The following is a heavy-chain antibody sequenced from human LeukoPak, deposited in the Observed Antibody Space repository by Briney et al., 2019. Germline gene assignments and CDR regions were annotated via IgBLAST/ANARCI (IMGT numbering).Heavy chain of an antibody. CDR3: ARSYGGYDPALDY. CDR2: IYYSGST. CDR1: GGSISSYY. D-gene: IGHD5-12*01. V-gene: IGHV4-59*01. J-gene: IGHJ4*02. Sequence: SETLSLTCTVSGGSISSYYWSWIRQPPGKGLEWIGYIYYSGSTNYNPSLKSRVTISVDTSKNRFSLKLSSVTAADTAVYYCARSYGGYDPALDYWGQGTLVTVSS.